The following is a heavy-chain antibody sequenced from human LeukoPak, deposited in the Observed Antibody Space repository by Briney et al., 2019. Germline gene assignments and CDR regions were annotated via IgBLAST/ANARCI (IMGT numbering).Heavy chain of an antibody. CDR2: IYPVDSDT. CDR1: GYSFTSYW. Sequence: GESLNISCKGSGYSFTSYWIGWVRQMPGRGLEWMGIIYPVDSDTRYSPSFQGQFTISADKSISTAYLQWSSPKASDTAMYYCARSADSSSFFDYWGQGTLVTVSS. V-gene: IGHV5-51*01. CDR3: ARSADSSSFFDY. D-gene: IGHD6-6*01. J-gene: IGHJ4*02.